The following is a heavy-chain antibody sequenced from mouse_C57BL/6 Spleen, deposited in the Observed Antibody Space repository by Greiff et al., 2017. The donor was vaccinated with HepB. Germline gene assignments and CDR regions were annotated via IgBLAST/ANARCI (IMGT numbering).Heavy chain of an antibody. V-gene: IGHV3-6*01. CDR1: GYSITSGYY. CDR3: ARGRDYYGAMDY. CDR2: ISYDGSN. Sequence: VQLKESGPGLVKPSQSLSLTCSVTGYSITSGYYWNWIRQFPGNKLEWMGYISYDGSNNYNPSLKNRISITRDTSKNQFFLKLNSVTTEDTATYYCARGRDYYGAMDYWGQRTSVTVSS. J-gene: IGHJ4*01. D-gene: IGHD1-1*01.